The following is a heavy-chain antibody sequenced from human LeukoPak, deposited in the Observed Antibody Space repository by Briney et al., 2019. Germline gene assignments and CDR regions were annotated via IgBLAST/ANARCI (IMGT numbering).Heavy chain of an antibody. CDR2: ISSSGSTI. J-gene: IGHJ6*04. D-gene: IGHD3-10*02. CDR3: AELGITMIGGV. V-gene: IGHV3-48*04. Sequence: GGSLRPSCAASGFTFNNYIMNWVRQAPGKGLEWVSSISSSGSTIYYADSVKGRFTISRDNAKNSLYLQMNSLRAEDTAVYYCAELGITMIGGVWGKGTTVTISS. CDR1: GFTFNNYI.